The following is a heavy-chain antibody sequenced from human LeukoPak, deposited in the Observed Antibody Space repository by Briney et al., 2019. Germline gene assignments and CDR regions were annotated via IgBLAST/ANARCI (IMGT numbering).Heavy chain of an antibody. J-gene: IGHJ3*02. Sequence: GGSLRLSCAASGFTFSSYWMHWVRQAPGKGLVWVSRINSDGSSTSYADSVKGRFTISRDNAKNTLYLQMNSLRAEDTAVYYCASSTIFGMVIIQEAFDIWGQGTMITVSS. D-gene: IGHD3-3*01. CDR1: GFTFSSYW. CDR2: INSDGSST. CDR3: ASSTIFGMVIIQEAFDI. V-gene: IGHV3-74*01.